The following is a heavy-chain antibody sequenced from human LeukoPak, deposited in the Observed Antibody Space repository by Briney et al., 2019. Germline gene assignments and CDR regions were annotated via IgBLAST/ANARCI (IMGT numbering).Heavy chain of an antibody. J-gene: IGHJ4*02. CDR2: IGHDGSNK. V-gene: IGHV3-30*02. D-gene: IGHD1-26*01. CDR1: GFTLSSFG. CDR3: AKDLNPREAGATIDY. Sequence: GGSLRLSFTASGFTLSSFGMHWVRKAPGKGLEWVTGIGHDGSNKYYADSVKGRFTISRDNSKNTLYLQMNSPRAEDTAVYHCAKDLNPREAGATIDYWGQGTLVTVSS.